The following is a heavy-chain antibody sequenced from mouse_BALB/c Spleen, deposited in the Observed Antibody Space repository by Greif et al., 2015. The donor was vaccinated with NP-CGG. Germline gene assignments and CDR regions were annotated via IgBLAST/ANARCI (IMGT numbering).Heavy chain of an antibody. Sequence: VKLVDSGPGLVQTSQSLSITCTVSGFSLTSYGVHWVRQSPGKGLEWLGVIWSGGSTDYNAAFISRLSISKDNSKSXFFFKKNSLQANDTAIYYCARNPPYDYDVDYWGQGTSVPVFS. D-gene: IGHD2-4*01. CDR2: IWSGGST. V-gene: IGHV2-2*02. CDR1: GFSLTSYG. J-gene: IGHJ4*01. CDR3: ARNPPYDYDVDY.